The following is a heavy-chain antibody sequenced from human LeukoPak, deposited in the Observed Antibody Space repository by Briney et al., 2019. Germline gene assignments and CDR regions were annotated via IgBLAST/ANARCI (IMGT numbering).Heavy chain of an antibody. J-gene: IGHJ4*02. V-gene: IGHV3-21*01. CDR3: ARDGAVAGLHY. CDR2: ISSNSSYI. Sequence: GGSLRLSCAASGFTFSSYSMNWVRQAPGKGLEWVSSISSNSSYIYYADSVKGRFTISRDNAKNSLYLQMNSLRAEDTAVYYCARDGAVAGLHYWGQGTLITVSS. CDR1: GFTFSSYS. D-gene: IGHD6-19*01.